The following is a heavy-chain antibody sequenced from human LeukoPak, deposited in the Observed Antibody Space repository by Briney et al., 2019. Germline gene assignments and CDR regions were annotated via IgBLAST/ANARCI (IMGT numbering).Heavy chain of an antibody. J-gene: IGHJ4*02. CDR1: GGSISSSSYY. Sequence: KPSETLSLTCTVSGGSISSSSYYWGWIRQPPGKGLEWIGSIYYSGSTNYNPSLKSRLTISVDTSKNQFSLKLSSVTAADTAVYYCTRHGSTTVVTPADYWGQGTLVTVSS. V-gene: IGHV4-39*01. CDR3: TRHGSTTVVTPADY. CDR2: IYYSGST. D-gene: IGHD4-23*01.